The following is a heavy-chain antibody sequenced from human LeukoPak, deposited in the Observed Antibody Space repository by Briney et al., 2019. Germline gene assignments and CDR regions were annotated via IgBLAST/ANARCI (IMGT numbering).Heavy chain of an antibody. D-gene: IGHD3-22*01. J-gene: IGHJ3*02. CDR2: ISSSGSTI. V-gene: IGHV3-11*04. CDR1: GFTFSDYY. CDR3: ARVYPPYYYDGSGYGFPVDI. Sequence: GGSLRLSCAASGFTFSDYYMSWIRQAPGKGLGWVSSISSSGSTIYYADSVRGRFTISRDNAKNSLYLQMNSLRAEDTAVYYCARVYPPYYYDGSGYGFPVDIWGQGTMVTVSS.